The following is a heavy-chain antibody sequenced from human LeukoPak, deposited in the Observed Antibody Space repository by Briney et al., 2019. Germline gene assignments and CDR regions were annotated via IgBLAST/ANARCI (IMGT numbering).Heavy chain of an antibody. V-gene: IGHV4-34*01. D-gene: IGHD3-16*02. CDR1: GGSFSAYY. Sequence: SETLSLTCAVYGGSFSAYYWSWIRQPPGKGLEWIGEINHTGSTSYNPSLKSRVTISVDTSKNQFSLKLNSVTAEDTAVYYCAKGGSYRSQPYFDYWGQGTPVTVSS. J-gene: IGHJ4*02. CDR3: AKGGSYRSQPYFDY. CDR2: INHTGST.